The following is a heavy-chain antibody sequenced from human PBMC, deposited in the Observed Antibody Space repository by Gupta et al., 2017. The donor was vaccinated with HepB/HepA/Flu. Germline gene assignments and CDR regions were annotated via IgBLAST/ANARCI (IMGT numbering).Heavy chain of an antibody. D-gene: IGHD1-14*01. Sequence: QVHLVHSGAEVRKPGASVKVSCKASGYTFSDYYLHWVRQAPGQGLEWVGVIIPSGGNVNYAQKFQGRVTMTRDTSTSTVYMELSSLRSEDTAVYYCAREIPASRYFEYWGQGTLVTVSS. CDR3: AREIPASRYFEY. V-gene: IGHV1-46*01. J-gene: IGHJ4*02. CDR2: IIPSGGNV. CDR1: GYTFSDYY.